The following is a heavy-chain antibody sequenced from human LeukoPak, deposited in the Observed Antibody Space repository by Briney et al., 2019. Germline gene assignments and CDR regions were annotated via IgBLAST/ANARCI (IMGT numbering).Heavy chain of an antibody. CDR3: AREGYYDSSGYYIGH. D-gene: IGHD3-22*01. Sequence: SSETLSLTCTVSGYSISSGYYWGWIRQPPGKGLEWIGSIYHSGSTYYNPSLKSRVTISADTSKNQFSLKLSSVTAADTAVYYCAREGYYDSSGYYIGHWGQGTLVTVSS. J-gene: IGHJ1*01. CDR1: GYSISSGYY. CDR2: IYHSGST. V-gene: IGHV4-38-2*02.